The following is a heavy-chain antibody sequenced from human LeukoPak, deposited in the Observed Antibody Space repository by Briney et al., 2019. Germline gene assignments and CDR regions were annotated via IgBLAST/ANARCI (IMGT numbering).Heavy chain of an antibody. D-gene: IGHD4-17*01. J-gene: IGHJ4*02. Sequence: ASVKVSCKVSGYTLTELSMHWVRQAPGKGLEWMGGFDPEDGETIYAQKFQGRVTTTEDTSTDTAYMELSSLRSEDTAVYYCATARAVTTEGSYFDYWSQGTLVTVSS. CDR3: ATARAVTTEGSYFDY. V-gene: IGHV1-24*01. CDR1: GYTLTELS. CDR2: FDPEDGET.